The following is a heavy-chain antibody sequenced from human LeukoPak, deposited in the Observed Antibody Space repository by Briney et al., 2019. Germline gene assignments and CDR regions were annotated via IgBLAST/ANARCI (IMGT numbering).Heavy chain of an antibody. CDR3: AKDRSDNNTWYAGSH. V-gene: IGHV3-23*01. CDR2: ISGSGDST. J-gene: IGHJ4*02. D-gene: IGHD2-8*01. CDR1: GFTFSTYA. Sequence: GGSLRLSCAASGFTFSTYAMSWVRQAPGKGLEWVSGISGSGDSTYYADSVKGRFTISRDNSKNTPYLQMSSLRAEDTAVYYCAKDRSDNNTWYAGSHCGQATLVTVSS.